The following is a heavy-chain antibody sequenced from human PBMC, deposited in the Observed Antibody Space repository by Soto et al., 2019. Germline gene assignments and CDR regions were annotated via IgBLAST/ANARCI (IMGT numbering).Heavy chain of an antibody. Sequence: QVQLQESGPGLVKPSQTLSLTCTVSGGSISSGGYYWFWIRQHPGKGLEWIGYIYYSGTTYYNPSLKSRGTISVDTSKNQFSLKLSSVTAADTAVYYCAASCVACGGFNYYGMDVWGQGTTVTVSS. J-gene: IGHJ6*02. CDR1: GGSISSGGYY. CDR2: IYYSGTT. D-gene: IGHD2-21*01. CDR3: AASCVACGGFNYYGMDV. V-gene: IGHV4-31*03.